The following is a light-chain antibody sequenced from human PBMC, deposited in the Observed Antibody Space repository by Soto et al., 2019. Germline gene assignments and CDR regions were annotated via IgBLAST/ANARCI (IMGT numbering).Light chain of an antibody. Sequence: EIGVTQCAATLSVSTGGGAILSCRASQSISDTLAWYQQKPGQAPRLLIYSASRGATGFPARFSGSGSGTDFTLTISSLQSEDFAVYYCQQYNNWPWTFGQGTKVDI. CDR1: QSISDT. CDR2: SAS. J-gene: IGKJ1*01. V-gene: IGKV3-15*01. CDR3: QQYNNWPWT.